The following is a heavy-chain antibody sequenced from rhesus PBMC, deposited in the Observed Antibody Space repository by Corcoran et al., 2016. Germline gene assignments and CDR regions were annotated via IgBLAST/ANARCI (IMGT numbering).Heavy chain of an antibody. J-gene: IGHJ2*01. V-gene: IGHV1-111*02. CDR2: IKPANDAK. Sequence: EVQLVQSGAEIKKPGASVKISCKASGYTSTDYKVHWVRHTPGKGLEWMGHIKPANDAKIYAQTCQGRVTITTDTSNDTAYMELTSLKSGDTAAYYCSTDRGPRIWYFALWGPGTPITVSS. CDR3: STDRGPRIWYFAL. CDR1: GYTSTDYK. D-gene: IGHD6-25*01.